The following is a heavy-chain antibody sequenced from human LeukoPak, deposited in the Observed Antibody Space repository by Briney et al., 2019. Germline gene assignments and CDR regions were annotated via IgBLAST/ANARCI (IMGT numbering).Heavy chain of an antibody. CDR1: GGSISSSSYY. D-gene: IGHD3-22*01. J-gene: IGHJ4*02. Sequence: PSETLSLTCTVSGGSISSSSYYWGWIRQPPGKGLEWIGSIYYSGSTYYNPSLKSRVTISVDTSKNQFSLKLSSVTAADTAVYYCARCPTSYYDSSGYSFDYWRQGTLVTVSS. CDR2: IYYSGST. CDR3: ARCPTSYYDSSGYSFDY. V-gene: IGHV4-39*01.